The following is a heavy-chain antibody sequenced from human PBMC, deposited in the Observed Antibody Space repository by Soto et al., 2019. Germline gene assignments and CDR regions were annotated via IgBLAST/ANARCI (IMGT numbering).Heavy chain of an antibody. J-gene: IGHJ4*02. Sequence: KVSCKASGATLDTFINYGITWVRQAPGQGLEWMGGIIPVFGAANHAQKFQGRVTMTADKSTSTAYMELRSLRSEDTAIYYCATSYGSGYRAFDYWGQGALVTVSS. D-gene: IGHD3-10*01. CDR1: GATLDTFINYG. V-gene: IGHV1-69*06. CDR2: IIPVFGAA. CDR3: ATSYGSGYRAFDY.